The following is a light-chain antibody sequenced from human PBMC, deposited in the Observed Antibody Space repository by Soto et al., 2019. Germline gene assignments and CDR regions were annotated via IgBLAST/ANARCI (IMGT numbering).Light chain of an antibody. V-gene: IGKV1-5*03. CDR1: QSVTTW. CDR2: KAY. Sequence: DIQMTQSPSTLSASAGDRVTITCRASQSVTTWLAWYQQKPGKAPKLLIYKAYNLESGLPSRFTGSGSGTEFTLTISSLQSDDFATYYCQQYSTYPITFGHGTRLEIK. J-gene: IGKJ5*01. CDR3: QQYSTYPIT.